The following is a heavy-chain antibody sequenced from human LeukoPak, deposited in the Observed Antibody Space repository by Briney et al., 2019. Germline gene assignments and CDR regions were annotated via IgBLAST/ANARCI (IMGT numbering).Heavy chain of an antibody. CDR1: GFTFSSYS. Sequence: PGGSLRLSGAASGFTFSSYSMNWVRQAPGKGLEWVSSISSSSSYIYYADSVKGRFTISRDNAKNSLYLQMNSLRAEDTAVYYCARDIVVVPAANRLDYWGQGTLVTVSS. D-gene: IGHD2-2*01. V-gene: IGHV3-21*01. CDR3: ARDIVVVPAANRLDY. CDR2: ISSSSSYI. J-gene: IGHJ4*02.